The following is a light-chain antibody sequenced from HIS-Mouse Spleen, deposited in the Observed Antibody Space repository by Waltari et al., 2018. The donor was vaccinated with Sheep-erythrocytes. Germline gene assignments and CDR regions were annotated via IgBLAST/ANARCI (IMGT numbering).Light chain of an antibody. CDR2: EVS. Sequence: QSALTQPRSVSGSPGQSVTISCTGTSSDVGGYNYVSWYQQHPGKAPKPMIYEVSKRPSGVPDRVSGSKSGNTASLTISGLQAEDEADYYCCSYAGSYNHVFATGTKVTVL. CDR1: SSDVGGYNY. J-gene: IGLJ1*01. CDR3: CSYAGSYNHV. V-gene: IGLV2-11*01.